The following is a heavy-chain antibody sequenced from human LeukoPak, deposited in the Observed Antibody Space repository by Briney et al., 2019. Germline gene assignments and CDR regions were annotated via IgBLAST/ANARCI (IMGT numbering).Heavy chain of an antibody. CDR1: GCSISSGSYY. CDR3: ARGHKYYYGMDV. J-gene: IGHJ6*02. D-gene: IGHD2-21*01. CDR2: IYTSGST. Sequence: SETLSFNGTVSGCSISSGSYYWSWIRQPAGKGLEWIGRIYTSGSTNYNPSLKSRVTISVDTSKNQFSLKLSSVTAADTAVYYCARGHKYYYGMDVWGQGTTVTVSS. V-gene: IGHV4-61*02.